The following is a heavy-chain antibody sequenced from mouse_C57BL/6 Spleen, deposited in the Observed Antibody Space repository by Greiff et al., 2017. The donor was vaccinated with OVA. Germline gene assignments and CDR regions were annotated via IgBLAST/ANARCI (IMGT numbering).Heavy chain of an antibody. Sequence: VQLQQSGPELVKPGASVKISCKASGYAFSSSWMNWVKQRPGKGLEWIGRIYPGDGDTNYNGKFKGKATLTADKSSSTAYMQLSSLTSEDSAVYFCARLEIDPWFAYWGQGTLVTVSA. J-gene: IGHJ3*01. CDR2: IYPGDGDT. V-gene: IGHV1-82*01. CDR1: GYAFSSSW. CDR3: ARLEIDPWFAY.